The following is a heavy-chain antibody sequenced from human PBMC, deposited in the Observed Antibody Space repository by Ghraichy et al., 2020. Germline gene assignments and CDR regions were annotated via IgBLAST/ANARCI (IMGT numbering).Heavy chain of an antibody. CDR2: IYYTGSA. CDR3: ARVNHYYGTDV. J-gene: IGHJ6*02. Sequence: SETLSLTCNVSGGYSSTYYWSWIRQPPGKGLEWIGYIYYTGSANYNPSLKSRVTLSVDTSESQFSLKMSSVTAADTAMYYCARVNHYYGTDVWGQGTTVTVSS. V-gene: IGHV4-59*01. CDR1: GGYSSTYY. D-gene: IGHD1-14*01.